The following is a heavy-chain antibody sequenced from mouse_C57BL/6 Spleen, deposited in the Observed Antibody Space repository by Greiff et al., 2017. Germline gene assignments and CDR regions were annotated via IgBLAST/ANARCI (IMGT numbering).Heavy chain of an antibody. CDR3: ARALDGYYPFDY. D-gene: IGHD2-3*01. CDR1: GYTFTSYW. J-gene: IGHJ2*01. V-gene: IGHV1-55*01. Sequence: VQLQQSGAELVKPGASVKMSCKASGYTFTSYWITWVKQRPGQGLEWIGDIYPGSGSTNYNEKFKSKATLTVDTSSSTAYMQLSSLTSEDSAVYYCARALDGYYPFDYGGQGTTLTVSS. CDR2: IYPGSGST.